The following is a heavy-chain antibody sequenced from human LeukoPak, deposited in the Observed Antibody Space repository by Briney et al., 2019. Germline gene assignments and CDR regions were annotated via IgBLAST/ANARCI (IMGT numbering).Heavy chain of an antibody. Sequence: SETLSLTCAVYGGSFSGYYWSWIRQPPGKGLEWIGEINHSGSTNYNPSLKSRVTISVDTSKNQFSQKLSSVTAADTAVYYCAREDYSNSAFDIWGQGTMVTVSS. CDR1: GGSFSGYY. J-gene: IGHJ3*02. D-gene: IGHD4-11*01. V-gene: IGHV4-34*01. CDR3: AREDYSNSAFDI. CDR2: INHSGST.